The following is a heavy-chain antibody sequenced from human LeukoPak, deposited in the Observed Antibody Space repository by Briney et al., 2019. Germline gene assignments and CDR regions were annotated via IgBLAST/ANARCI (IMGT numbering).Heavy chain of an antibody. J-gene: IGHJ5*02. CDR1: GYSFTSYW. CDR2: IYPGDSDT. V-gene: IGHV5-51*01. Sequence: GESLKISCKGSGYSFTSYWIGWVRQMPGKGLEWMGIIYPGDSDTRYSPSFQGQVTISADKSISTTYLQWSSLKASDTAMYYCARRAHCSSTSCYSGDNWFDPWGQGTLVTVSS. D-gene: IGHD2-2*01. CDR3: ARRAHCSSTSCYSGDNWFDP.